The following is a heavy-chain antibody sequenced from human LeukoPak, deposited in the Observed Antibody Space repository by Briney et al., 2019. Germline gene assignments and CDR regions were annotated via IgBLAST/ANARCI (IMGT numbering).Heavy chain of an antibody. CDR3: AREISQALDH. D-gene: IGHD2/OR15-2a*01. CDR1: GITFSSYT. V-gene: IGHV3-21*01. CDR2: ISGSRRYI. Sequence: GGSLRRSCAASGITFSSYTMNWVRQAPGKGLEWVSSISGSRRYIYYADSVKGRFTIYRDNAKNSLYLQMNSLRAEDTAVYYCAREISQALDHWGQGTMVTVSS. J-gene: IGHJ3*01.